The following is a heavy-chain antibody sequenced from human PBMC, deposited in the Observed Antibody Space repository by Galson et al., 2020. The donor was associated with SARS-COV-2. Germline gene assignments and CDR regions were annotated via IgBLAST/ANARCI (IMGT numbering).Heavy chain of an antibody. CDR1: GFTFDDYA. CDR2: ISWNSGSI. D-gene: IGHD3-10*01. CDR3: ASWGVGSGIDY. J-gene: IGHJ4*02. V-gene: IGHV3-9*01. Sequence: GGSLRLSCAASGFTFDDYAMHWVRQAPGKGLEWVSGISWNSGSIGYADSVKGRFTISRDNAKNSLYLQMNSLRAEDTALYYCASWGVGSGIDYWGQGTLVTVSS.